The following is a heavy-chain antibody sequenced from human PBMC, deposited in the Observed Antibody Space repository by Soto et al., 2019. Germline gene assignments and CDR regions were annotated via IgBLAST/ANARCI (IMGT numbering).Heavy chain of an antibody. CDR1: GYTLTELS. J-gene: IGHJ4*02. D-gene: IGHD6-6*01. CDR2: FDPEDGEA. V-gene: IGHV1-24*01. CDR3: ATDSKDSSFYGY. Sequence: GASVKVSCKVSGYTLTELSMHWVRHAPGKGLEWMGGFDPEDGEAIYAQKFQGRVTMTEDTSTDTAYMELSSLRSEDTAVYYCATDSKDSSFYGYWGQGTLVTVSS.